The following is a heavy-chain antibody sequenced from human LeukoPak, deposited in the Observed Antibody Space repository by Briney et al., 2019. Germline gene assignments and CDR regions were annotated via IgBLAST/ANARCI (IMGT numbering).Heavy chain of an antibody. V-gene: IGHV4-34*01. D-gene: IGHD5-12*01. Sequence: PSETLSLTCAVYGGSFSGYYWSWIRQPPGKGLEWIGEIIHSGITNYNPSLTSRVTISVDTSKSQFSLKLSSVVAADTAVYYCARGSPIVTTNGYFNYWGQGTLVTVSS. CDR2: IIHSGIT. J-gene: IGHJ4*02. CDR3: ARGSPIVTTNGYFNY. CDR1: GGSFSGYY.